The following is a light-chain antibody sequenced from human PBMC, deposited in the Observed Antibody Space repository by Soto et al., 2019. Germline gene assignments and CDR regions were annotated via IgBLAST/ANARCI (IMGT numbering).Light chain of an antibody. CDR1: SSNIGAGYD. CDR3: QSYDSSLSVVV. J-gene: IGLJ2*01. V-gene: IGLV1-40*01. Sequence: QAVVTQPPSVSGAPGQRVTISCTGSSSNIGAGYDVHWYQQLPGTAPKLLIYGNSNRPSGVPDRFSGSKSGTSASLAITGLQAEDEADYYCQSYDSSLSVVVFGGGTSSPS. CDR2: GNS.